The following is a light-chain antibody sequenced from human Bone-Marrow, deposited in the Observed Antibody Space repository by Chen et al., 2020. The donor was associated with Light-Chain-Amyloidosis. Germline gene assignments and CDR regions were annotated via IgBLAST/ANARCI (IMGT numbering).Light chain of an antibody. Sequence: YELPQPPPDSVSPGQTARITCSGDDLPTKYAYWYQQKPGQAPVLVIHRDTERPSGISERFSGSSSGTTATLTISGVQAEDEADYHCQSADSSGTYEVIFGGGTKLTVL. J-gene: IGLJ2*01. V-gene: IGLV3-25*03. CDR1: DLPTKY. CDR2: RDT. CDR3: QSADSSGTYEVI.